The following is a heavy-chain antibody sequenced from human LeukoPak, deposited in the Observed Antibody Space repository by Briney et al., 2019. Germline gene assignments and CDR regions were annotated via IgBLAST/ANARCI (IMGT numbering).Heavy chain of an antibody. CDR3: AKLFYNGNYFCYFDY. V-gene: IGHV3-23*01. J-gene: IGHJ4*02. Sequence: PGGSLRLSCAASGFTFSSYATNWVRQAPGKGLEWVSTIGGSGDTAYYADSVKGRFTIPRDNSKSTLFLQLNSLRAEDTAIYYCAKLFYNGNYFCYFDYWGQGTLVTVSS. CDR2: IGGSGDTA. D-gene: IGHD1-7*01. CDR1: GFTFSSYA.